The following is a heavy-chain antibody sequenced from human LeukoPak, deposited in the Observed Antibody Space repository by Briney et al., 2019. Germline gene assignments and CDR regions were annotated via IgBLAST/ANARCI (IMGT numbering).Heavy chain of an antibody. J-gene: IGHJ5*02. CDR1: GGSISGYY. CDR3: ARVRGLWFDP. CDR2: INHSGST. V-gene: IGHV4-34*01. D-gene: IGHD3-10*01. Sequence: PSETLSLACTVSGGSISGYYWSWIRQPPGKGLEWIGEINHSGSTNYNPSLKSRVTISVDTSKNQFSLKLSSVTAADTAVYDCARVRGLWFDPWGQGTLVTVSS.